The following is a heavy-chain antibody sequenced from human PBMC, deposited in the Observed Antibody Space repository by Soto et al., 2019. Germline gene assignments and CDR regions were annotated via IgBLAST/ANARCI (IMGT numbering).Heavy chain of an antibody. Sequence: ASVKVSCKASGYTFTSYYMHWVRQAPGEGLEWMGIINPSGGSTSYAQKFQGRVTMTRDTSTSTVYMELSSLRSEDTAVYYCATGVGMTTVITPYYYCMDVWGKGTTVTASS. D-gene: IGHD4-17*01. CDR2: INPSGGST. J-gene: IGHJ6*03. CDR1: GYTFTSYY. V-gene: IGHV1-46*03. CDR3: ATGVGMTTVITPYYYCMDV.